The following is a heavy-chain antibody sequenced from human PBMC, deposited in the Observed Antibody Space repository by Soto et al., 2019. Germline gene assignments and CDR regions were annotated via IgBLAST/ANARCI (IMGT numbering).Heavy chain of an antibody. CDR1: GYTFTSYG. CDR2: ISAYNGNT. D-gene: IGHD3-10*01. V-gene: IGHV1-18*01. CDR3: ARDFWFGEMFDP. Sequence: QVQLVQSGAEVKKPGASVKVSCKASGYTFTSYGISWVRQAPGQGLEWMGWISAYNGNTNYAQKLQGKVIVTTVTFTSAGYMEPGGLISAGTVVSYCARDFWFGEMFDPWGQGTLVTVSS. J-gene: IGHJ5*02.